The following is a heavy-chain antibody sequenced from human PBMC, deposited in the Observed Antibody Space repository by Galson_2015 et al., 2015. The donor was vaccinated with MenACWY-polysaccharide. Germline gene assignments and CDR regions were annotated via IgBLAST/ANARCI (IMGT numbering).Heavy chain of an antibody. CDR3: GRPSSGGSYYND. V-gene: IGHV3-7*01. CDR2: INQPGRDK. D-gene: IGHD2-15*01. CDR1: GFSFSTYW. J-gene: IGHJ4*02. Sequence: SLRLSCAASGFSFSTYWMSWVRQAPGKGLEWVANINQPGRDKYYVDSVRGRFTISRDNAKNSVYLQMDSLRAEDTAVYYCGRPSSGGSYYNDWGQGTLVTVSS.